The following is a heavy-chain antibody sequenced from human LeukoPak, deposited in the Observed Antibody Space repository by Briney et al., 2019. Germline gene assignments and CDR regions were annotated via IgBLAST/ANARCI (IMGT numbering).Heavy chain of an antibody. J-gene: IGHJ4*02. V-gene: IGHV4-39*01. D-gene: IGHD6-19*01. Sequence: PSETLSLTCTVSGGSISSCCYYWGWIRQPPGKGLEWIGSIFYSGSTYYNPSLKSRVTISVDTSKNQFSLKLNSVTAADTAIYYCARYTSGWSYDYWGQGTLVTVSS. CDR2: IFYSGST. CDR1: GGSISSCCYY. CDR3: ARYTSGWSYDY.